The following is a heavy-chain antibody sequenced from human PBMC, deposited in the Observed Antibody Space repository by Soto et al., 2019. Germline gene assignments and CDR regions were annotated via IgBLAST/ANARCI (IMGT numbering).Heavy chain of an antibody. CDR2: ISGSGGST. Sequence: EVQLLESGGGLVQPGGSLRLSCAASGFTFSSYAMSWVRQAPGKGLEWVSAISGSGGSTYYADSVKGRFTITKDNSKNTLYLQMNSLRAEDTAVYYCEKEGSSTSCFDYWGQGTLVTVSS. D-gene: IGHD2-2*01. CDR1: GFTFSSYA. V-gene: IGHV3-23*01. CDR3: EKEGSSTSCFDY. J-gene: IGHJ4*02.